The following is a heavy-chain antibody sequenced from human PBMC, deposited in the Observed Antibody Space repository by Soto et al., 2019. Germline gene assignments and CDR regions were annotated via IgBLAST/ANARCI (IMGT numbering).Heavy chain of an antibody. V-gene: IGHV3-33*01. Sequence: QVQLEESGGGVVQPGRSMRLSCEASGFTCNTYSMHWVRQPPGKGLEWLAAIWYDGTQKYYADSVKGRFIISRDNSKKTLYLEMNRLRAEDTAVYYCARAGGTTVTGLWHFDSWGQGTLVTVSS. CDR3: ARAGGTTVTGLWHFDS. CDR2: IWYDGTQK. J-gene: IGHJ4*02. D-gene: IGHD4-17*01. CDR1: GFTCNTYS.